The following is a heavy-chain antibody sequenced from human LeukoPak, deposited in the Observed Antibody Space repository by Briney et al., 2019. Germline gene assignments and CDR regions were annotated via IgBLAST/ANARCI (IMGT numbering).Heavy chain of an antibody. V-gene: IGHV1-46*01. CDR2: INPGGDNT. CDR3: ARDGGDGYNFDY. CDR1: GYTFTNYY. D-gene: IGHD5-24*01. J-gene: IGHJ4*02. Sequence: ASVKVSCKASGYTFTNYYIHWVRQAPGQGLEWMGLINPGGDNTDYAQNFQGRVTMTTDTSTSTAYMELRSLRSDDTAVYYCARDGGDGYNFDYWGQGTLVTVSS.